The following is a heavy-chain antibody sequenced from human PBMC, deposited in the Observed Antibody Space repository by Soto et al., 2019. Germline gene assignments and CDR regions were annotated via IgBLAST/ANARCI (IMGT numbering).Heavy chain of an antibody. J-gene: IGHJ6*02. D-gene: IGHD2-2*01. Sequence: EVQLVGSGGGLVKPGGSLRLSCAASGFTFSNAWMSWVRQAPGKGLEWVGRIKSKTDGGTTDYAAPVKGRFTISRDDSKNTLYLQMNSLKTEDTAVYYCTTDSPAAISYYYYGMDVWGQGTTVTVSS. CDR3: TTDSPAAISYYYYGMDV. V-gene: IGHV3-15*01. CDR2: IKSKTDGGTT. CDR1: GFTFSNAW.